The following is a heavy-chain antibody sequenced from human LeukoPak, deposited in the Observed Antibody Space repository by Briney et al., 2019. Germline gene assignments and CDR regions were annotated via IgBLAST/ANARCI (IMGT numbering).Heavy chain of an antibody. CDR2: ISDSGHRT. CDR3: ARKKWEPTSNDAFDL. CDR1: TFSFRNFA. J-gene: IGHJ3*01. V-gene: IGHV3-23*01. Sequence: GGSLRLSCAASTFSFRNFAMSWVRLAPGKGLEWVSGISDSGHRTDYADSVEGRFTISRDNSKNTLYLQMDSLRAEDTALYYCARKKWEPTSNDAFDLWGQGTMVTVSS. D-gene: IGHD1-26*01.